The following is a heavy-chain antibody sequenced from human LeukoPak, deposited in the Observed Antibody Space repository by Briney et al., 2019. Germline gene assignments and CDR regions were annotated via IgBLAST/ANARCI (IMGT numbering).Heavy chain of an antibody. CDR1: GFIFDDHG. CDR3: AKDMGTAMDKNGMDV. D-gene: IGHD5-18*01. CDR2: ISWNSGSI. Sequence: TGGSLRLSCAASGFIFDDHGMHWVRQAPGKGLEWVSGISWNSGSIGYADSVKGRFTISRDNAKNSLYLQMNSLRAEDTALYYCAKDMGTAMDKNGMDVWGQGTTVTVSS. V-gene: IGHV3-9*01. J-gene: IGHJ6*02.